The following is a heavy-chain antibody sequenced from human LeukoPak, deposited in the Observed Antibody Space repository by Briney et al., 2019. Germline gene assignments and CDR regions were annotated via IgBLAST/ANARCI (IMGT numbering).Heavy chain of an antibody. CDR2: ISDNSYWI. J-gene: IGHJ3*02. Sequence: PGGSLRLSCAASGFTFSSYSMSWVRQAPGKGLEWVSSISDNSYWIYYADSVEGRFIISRDNAKNSLYLQMNSLRAEDTAVYYCARIAAAGTGVRAFDIWGQGTMVTVSS. V-gene: IGHV3-21*01. D-gene: IGHD6-13*01. CDR3: ARIAAAGTGVRAFDI. CDR1: GFTFSSYS.